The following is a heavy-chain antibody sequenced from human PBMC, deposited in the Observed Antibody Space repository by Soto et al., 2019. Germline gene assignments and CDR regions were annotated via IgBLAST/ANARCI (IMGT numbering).Heavy chain of an antibody. V-gene: IGHV6-1*01. CDR2: TYYRSKWYN. CDR3: ARDEVYYFDY. D-gene: IGHD2-8*01. Sequence: WIRQSPSRGLEWLGRTYYRSKWYNDYAVSVKSRITINPDTSKNQFSLQLNSVTPEDTAVYYCARDEVYYFDYWGQGTLVTVSS. J-gene: IGHJ4*02.